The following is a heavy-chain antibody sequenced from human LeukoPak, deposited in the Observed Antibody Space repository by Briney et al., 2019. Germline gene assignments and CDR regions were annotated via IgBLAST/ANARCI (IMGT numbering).Heavy chain of an antibody. CDR1: GFTFDDYA. CDR2: ISWNSGSI. CDR3: AKDRSEDILTVGGMDV. Sequence: PGGSLRLSCAASGFTFDDYAMHWVRQAPGKGLEWVSGISWNSGSIGYADSVKGRFTISRDNAKNSLYLQMNSLRAEDTALYYCAKDRSEDILTVGGMDVWGQGTTVTVSS. D-gene: IGHD3-9*01. V-gene: IGHV3-9*01. J-gene: IGHJ6*02.